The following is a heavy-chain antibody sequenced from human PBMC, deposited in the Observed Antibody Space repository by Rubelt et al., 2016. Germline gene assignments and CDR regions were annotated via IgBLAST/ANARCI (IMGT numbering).Heavy chain of an antibody. CDR2: IGTSDA. J-gene: IGHJ4*02. CDR3: ARPTREPTD. Sequence: EVQLVESGGGLIQPGGSLRLSCAASGFTVSSNYVNWVRQAPGNGLECVAYIGTSDAKYTDSVRGRFTISSDNAKNSLDLQMNNLRADDTAIYYCARPTREPTDWGQGTLVTVSS. D-gene: IGHD1-14*01. CDR1: GFTVSSNY. V-gene: IGHV3/OR16-9*01.